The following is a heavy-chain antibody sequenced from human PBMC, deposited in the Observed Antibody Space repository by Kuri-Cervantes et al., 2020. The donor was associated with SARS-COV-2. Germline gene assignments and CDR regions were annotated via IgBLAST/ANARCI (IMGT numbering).Heavy chain of an antibody. CDR2: TRSEGITK. V-gene: IGHV3-30*02. Sequence: GGSLRLSCATSGFTFTNFGMHWIRQAPGKGLEWVAFTRSEGITKYYGDSVRGRFTISRDNSKNTLYLQMNSLRAEDTAVYYCAKDLRAAADPYFDYWGQGTLVTVSS. CDR1: GFTFTNFG. CDR3: AKDLRAAADPYFDY. D-gene: IGHD6-13*01. J-gene: IGHJ4*02.